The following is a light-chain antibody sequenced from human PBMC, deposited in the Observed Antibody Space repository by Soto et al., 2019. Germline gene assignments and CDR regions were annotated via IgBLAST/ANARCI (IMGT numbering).Light chain of an antibody. V-gene: IGKV3-20*01. J-gene: IGKJ1*01. CDR3: QQFGRSWLT. CDR1: QSIGSSY. Sequence: ENVLTQSPGTLSLSPGERATLSCRASQSIGSSYLAWYQQKPGHAPRLIIYGTSNRATGIPDRFSGSGSGTDFPLTISRLESEDFAVYYCQQFGRSWLTFGQGTKVEIK. CDR2: GTS.